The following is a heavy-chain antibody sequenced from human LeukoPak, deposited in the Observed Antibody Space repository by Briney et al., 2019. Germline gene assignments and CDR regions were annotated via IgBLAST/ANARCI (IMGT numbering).Heavy chain of an antibody. CDR1: GFTFSSHW. V-gene: IGHV3-7*01. D-gene: IGHD3/OR15-3a*01. Sequence: GGTLRLSCAASGFTFSSHWMSWVRQAPRKGLEWLANIKEDGSEKYYVDSVKGRFTISRDNARNSLFLQMNSLRDEDTATYYCVRDLVWDTGRVDYWGQGTLVTVSS. CDR3: VRDLVWDTGRVDY. J-gene: IGHJ4*02. CDR2: IKEDGSEK.